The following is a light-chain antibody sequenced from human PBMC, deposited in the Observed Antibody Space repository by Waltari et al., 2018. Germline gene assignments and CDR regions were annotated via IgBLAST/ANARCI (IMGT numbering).Light chain of an antibody. CDR1: SNDVGGYNS. Sequence: QSALTQPASVSGSPVQSITISCTGTSNDVGGYNSIPWYQQHPGKAPKLIIYDVTKRPSGVSDRFSGSKSGNTASLTISGLQAEDEADYYCCSYARSNTYVFGTGTKVTVL. V-gene: IGLV2-14*03. J-gene: IGLJ1*01. CDR3: CSYARSNTYV. CDR2: DVT.